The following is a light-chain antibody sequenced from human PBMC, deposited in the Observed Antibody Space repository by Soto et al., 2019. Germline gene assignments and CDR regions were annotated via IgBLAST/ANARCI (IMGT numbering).Light chain of an antibody. J-gene: IGKJ5*01. V-gene: IGKV3-20*01. CDR1: QSVSSR. Sequence: LPCSRGTLSLSPGEIATLSCRASQSVSSRLAWYQQKPGQAPRLLISGASSRATGIPDRFSGSGSATDFTLTISSLEPEDFALYYCQQDGGSSLTFGQGTRLEIK. CDR2: GAS. CDR3: QQDGGSSLT.